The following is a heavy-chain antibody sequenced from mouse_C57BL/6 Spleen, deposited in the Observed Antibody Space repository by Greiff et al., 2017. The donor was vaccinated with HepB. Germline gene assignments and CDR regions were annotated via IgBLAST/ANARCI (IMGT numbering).Heavy chain of an antibody. CDR1: GYTFTSYW. J-gene: IGHJ2*01. D-gene: IGHD4-1*01. V-gene: IGHV1-64*01. Sequence: VQLQQPGAELVKPGASVKLSCKASGYTFTSYWMHWVKQRPGQGLEWIGMIHPNSGSTNYNEKFKSKATLTVDKSSSTAYMQLSSLTSEDSAVYYCARESRLGRGYFDYWGQGTTLTVSS. CDR2: IHPNSGST. CDR3: ARESRLGRGYFDY.